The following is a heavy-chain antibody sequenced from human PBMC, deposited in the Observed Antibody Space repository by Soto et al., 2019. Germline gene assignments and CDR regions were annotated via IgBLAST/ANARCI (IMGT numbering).Heavy chain of an antibody. CDR3: ATSVDTAMVLHYYGMDV. V-gene: IGHV5-10-1*01. CDR2: IDPSDSYT. J-gene: IGHJ6*02. D-gene: IGHD5-18*01. Sequence: PGESLKISCKGSGYSFTSYWISWVRQMPGKGLEWMGRIDPSDSYTNYSPSFQGHVTISADKSISTAYLQWSSLKASDTAVYYCATSVDTAMVLHYYGMDVWGQGTTVTVSS. CDR1: GYSFTSYW.